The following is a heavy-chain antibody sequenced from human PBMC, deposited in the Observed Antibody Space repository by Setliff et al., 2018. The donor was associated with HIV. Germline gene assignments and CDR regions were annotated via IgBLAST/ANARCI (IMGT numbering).Heavy chain of an antibody. J-gene: IGHJ4*02. V-gene: IGHV1-46*01. Sequence: ASVKVSCQASAHTFADSYLHWVRQGPGQGLEWMGIMNPNDGGTQYAQNFQGRVTITRDTSASTAYMELSSLRSEDTAVYYCARAGIPSLAGTTAYYFDYWGQGTPVTVSS. D-gene: IGHD6-19*01. CDR1: AHTFADSY. CDR2: MNPNDGGT. CDR3: ARAGIPSLAGTTAYYFDY.